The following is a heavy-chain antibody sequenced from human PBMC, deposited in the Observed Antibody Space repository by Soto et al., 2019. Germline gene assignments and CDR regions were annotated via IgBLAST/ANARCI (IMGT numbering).Heavy chain of an antibody. CDR2: IFSNAEK. J-gene: IGHJ4*02. V-gene: IGHV2-26*01. CDR1: GFSLSNARMG. Sequence: QVTVKESGPVLVKPTETLTLTCTVSGFSLSNARMGVSGSRQPPGKALEWLAHIFSNAEKSYSTSLKSRLTISKETSKSQVVLTMTNMDPVDTGTYYCAGWSCDYVDYWGQGTLVTV. CDR3: AGWSCDYVDY. D-gene: IGHD3-3*01.